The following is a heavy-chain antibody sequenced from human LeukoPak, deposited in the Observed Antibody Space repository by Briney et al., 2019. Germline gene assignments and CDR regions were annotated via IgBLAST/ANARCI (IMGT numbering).Heavy chain of an antibody. CDR2: FDPEDGET. V-gene: IGHV1-24*01. Sequence: ASVKVSCKVSGYTLTELSMHWVRQAPGKGLEWMGGFDPEDGETIYAQKFQGRVTMTEDTSTDTAYVELSSLRSEDTAVYYCATEGYSRGYFDLWGRGTLVTVSS. D-gene: IGHD6-13*01. CDR3: ATEGYSRGYFDL. J-gene: IGHJ2*01. CDR1: GYTLTELS.